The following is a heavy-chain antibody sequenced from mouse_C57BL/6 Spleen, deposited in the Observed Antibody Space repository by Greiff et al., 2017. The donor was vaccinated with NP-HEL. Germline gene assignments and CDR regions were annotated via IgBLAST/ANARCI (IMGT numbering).Heavy chain of an antibody. J-gene: IGHJ4*01. CDR2: IDPSDSYT. CDR3: ARFGDGYYAMDY. V-gene: IGHV1-69*01. Sequence: VQLQQPGAELVMPGASVKLSCKASGYTFTSYWMHWVKQRPGPGLEWIGEIDPSDSYTNYNQKFKGKSTLTVDKSSSTAYMQLSSLTSEDSAVYYCARFGDGYYAMDYWGQGTSVTVSS. D-gene: IGHD2-3*01. CDR1: GYTFTSYW.